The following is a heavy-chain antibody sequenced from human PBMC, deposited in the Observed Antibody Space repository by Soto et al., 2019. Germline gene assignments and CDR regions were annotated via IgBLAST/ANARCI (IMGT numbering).Heavy chain of an antibody. Sequence: GESLKISCKGSGYSFTSYWIGWVRQMPGKGLEWMGIIYPGDSDTRYSPSFQGQVTISADKSISTAYLQWSSLKASDTAMYYCARALVVPAAKVPDAFDIWGQGTMVTVSS. CDR1: GYSFTSYW. CDR3: ARALVVPAAKVPDAFDI. V-gene: IGHV5-51*01. CDR2: IYPGDSDT. J-gene: IGHJ3*02. D-gene: IGHD2-2*01.